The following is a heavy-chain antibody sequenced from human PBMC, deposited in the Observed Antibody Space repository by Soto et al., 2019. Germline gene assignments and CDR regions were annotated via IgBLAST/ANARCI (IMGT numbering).Heavy chain of an antibody. D-gene: IGHD5-18*01. J-gene: IGHJ4*02. Sequence: QAQLVESGGGVVQPGRSLRLSCAASGFTFSSYGMHWVRQAPGTGLGWVAVISYDGGLQHYADSVKGRFTISRDNSKNMVVLQMDSLRAEDTAVYYWVSDRGYGHASVPYSWGQGTLVSVSS. CDR3: VSDRGYGHASVPYS. CDR2: ISYDGGLQ. CDR1: GFTFSSYG. V-gene: IGHV3-30*03.